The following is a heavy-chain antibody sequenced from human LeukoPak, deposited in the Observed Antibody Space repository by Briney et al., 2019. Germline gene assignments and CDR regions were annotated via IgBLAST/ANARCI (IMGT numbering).Heavy chain of an antibody. CDR1: GFTFSSYW. CDR3: ARGRIAARGHDAFDI. D-gene: IGHD6-6*01. CDR2: IKQDGSEK. Sequence: GGSLRLSCAASGFTFSSYWMSWVRQAPGKGLEWVANIKQDGSEKYYVDSVKGRFTISRDNAKNSLYLQMNSLRAEDTAVYYCARGRIAARGHDAFDIWGQGTTVTVSS. J-gene: IGHJ3*02. V-gene: IGHV3-7*01.